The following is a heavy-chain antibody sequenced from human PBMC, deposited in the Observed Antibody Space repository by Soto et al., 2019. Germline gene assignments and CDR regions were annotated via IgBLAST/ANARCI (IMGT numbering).Heavy chain of an antibody. CDR2: INHSGST. CDR1: GGSFSGYY. D-gene: IGHD2-2*01. Sequence: PSETLSLTCAVYGGSFSGYYWSWIRQPPGKGLEWIGEINHSGSTNYNPSLKSRVTISVDTSKNQFSLKLSSVTAADTAVYYCARGGSIHYYYYYYMDVWGKGTTVTVSS. J-gene: IGHJ6*03. V-gene: IGHV4-34*01. CDR3: ARGGSIHYYYYYYMDV.